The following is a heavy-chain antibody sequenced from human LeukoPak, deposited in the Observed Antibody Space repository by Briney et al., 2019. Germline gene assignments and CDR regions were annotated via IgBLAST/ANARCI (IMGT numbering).Heavy chain of an antibody. CDR3: ATRLSARVRVVIGYNDA. J-gene: IGHJ4*02. V-gene: IGHV3-23*01. CDR1: GFTFSSYA. D-gene: IGHD3-10*01. Sequence: PGGSLRLSCAASGFTFSSYAMSWVRQAPGKGLEWGSAINSSGGSTYYADSVKGRVTISRDNSTNTLYLQINSLRAEATAVYISATRLSARVRVVIGYNDAWGEGTLVTVSS. CDR2: INSSGGST.